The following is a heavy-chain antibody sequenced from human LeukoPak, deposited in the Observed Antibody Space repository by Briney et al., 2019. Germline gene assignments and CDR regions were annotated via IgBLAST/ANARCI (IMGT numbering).Heavy chain of an antibody. Sequence: GGSLRLSCAASGFTFSSFAMSWVRQAPGKGLEWVSTISGNAGSTYYADSAKGRFTISRDNSKNTLYLQMNSLRAADTAVYYCAKGRGYDFWSGYSAHDYWGQGTLVTVSS. CDR2: ISGNAGST. CDR1: GFTFSSFA. D-gene: IGHD3-3*01. V-gene: IGHV3-23*01. CDR3: AKGRGYDFWSGYSAHDY. J-gene: IGHJ4*02.